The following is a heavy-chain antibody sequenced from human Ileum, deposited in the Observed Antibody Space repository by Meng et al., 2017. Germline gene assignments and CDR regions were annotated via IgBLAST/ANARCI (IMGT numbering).Heavy chain of an antibody. V-gene: IGHV4-4*02. D-gene: IGHD5-12*01. Sequence: QLQGASPGLVKPSGTLSLTCAVSGDSISSGNWWNWVRQSPGKGLEWIGEIFHGGTTNYNPSLKNRVTLLMDKSKNQFSLQLTSVTAADTAVFYCARGIGDIRVGFDYWGQGILVTVSS. J-gene: IGHJ4*02. CDR3: ARGIGDIRVGFDY. CDR1: GDSISSGNW. CDR2: IFHGGTT.